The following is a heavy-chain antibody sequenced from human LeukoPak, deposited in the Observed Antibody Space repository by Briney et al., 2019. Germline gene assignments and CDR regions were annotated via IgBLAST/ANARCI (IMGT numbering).Heavy chain of an antibody. CDR1: GFTFSDYY. Sequence: GGSLRLSCAASGFTFSDYYMSWIRQAPGKGLEWVSAISGSGGSTYYADSVKGRFTISRDNSKNTLYLQMNSLRAEDTAVYYCAKAHFEPVTHYWGQGTLVTVSS. J-gene: IGHJ4*02. CDR3: AKAHFEPVTHY. CDR2: ISGSGGST. D-gene: IGHD3-9*01. V-gene: IGHV3-23*01.